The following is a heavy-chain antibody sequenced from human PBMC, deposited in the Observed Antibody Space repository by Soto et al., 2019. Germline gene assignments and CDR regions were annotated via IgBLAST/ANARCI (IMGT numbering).Heavy chain of an antibody. D-gene: IGHD6-19*01. V-gene: IGHV1-69*12. CDR2: IVPIFGTT. J-gene: IGHJ6*02. Sequence: QVQLVQSGAEVKKPGSSVKVSCKVSGGTFSNYAIDWVRLAPGHGLEWMGGIVPIFGTTYYTQKFQGRATTIADDSTTTAYLEMSSLRSEDTAIYYWARVEAVAGLYNYHGLDVWGQGTAVTVSS. CDR1: GGTFSNYA. CDR3: ARVEAVAGLYNYHGLDV.